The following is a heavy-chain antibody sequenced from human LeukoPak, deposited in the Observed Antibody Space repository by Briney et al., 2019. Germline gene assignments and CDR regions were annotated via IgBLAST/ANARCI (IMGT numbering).Heavy chain of an antibody. D-gene: IGHD1-26*01. J-gene: IGHJ4*02. Sequence: HPGGSLRLSCAASGFTFSSYGMHWVRQAPGKGLEWVAVISYDGSNKYYADSVKGRFTISRDNSKDTLYLQMNSLRAEDTAVYYCAKGGKWDVTPFDYWGQGTLVTVSS. V-gene: IGHV3-30*18. CDR2: ISYDGSNK. CDR1: GFTFSSYG. CDR3: AKGGKWDVTPFDY.